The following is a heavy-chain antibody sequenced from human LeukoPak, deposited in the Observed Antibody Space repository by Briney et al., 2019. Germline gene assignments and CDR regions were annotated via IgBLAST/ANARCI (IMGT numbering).Heavy chain of an antibody. V-gene: IGHV3-23*01. J-gene: IGHJ4*02. D-gene: IGHD6-19*01. CDR2: ISGSSGST. CDR3: TSPVAGR. Sequence: PGGSLRLSSAASGFTFSSYAMSWVRQAPGKGLEWVSGISGSSGSTHYADSVKGRFTISRDNSKNTLYLQMNSLRAEDTAVYYCTSPVAGRWGQGTLVTVSS. CDR1: GFTFSSYA.